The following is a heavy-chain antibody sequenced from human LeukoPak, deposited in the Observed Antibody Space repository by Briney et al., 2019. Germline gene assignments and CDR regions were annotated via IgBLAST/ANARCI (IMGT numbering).Heavy chain of an antibody. D-gene: IGHD2-2*01. CDR3: ARGSPFGSWVPAAPFDY. J-gene: IGHJ4*02. CDR2: IYHSGST. Sequence: PSETLSLTCAVSGGSISSGGYSWSWIRQPPGKGLEWIGYIYHSGSTYYNPSLKSRVTISVDTSKNQFSLKLSSVTAADTAVYYCARGSPFGSWVPAAPFDYWGQGTLVTVSS. CDR1: GGSISSGGYS. V-gene: IGHV4-30-2*01.